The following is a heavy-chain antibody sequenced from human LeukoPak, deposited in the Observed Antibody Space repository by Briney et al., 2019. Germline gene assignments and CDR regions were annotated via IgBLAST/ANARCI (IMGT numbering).Heavy chain of an antibody. Sequence: GGSLRLSCAASGFTFSSYWMSWVRQAPGKGLEWVSSISSSSSYIYYADSVKGRFTISRDNAKNSLYLQMNSLRAEDTAVYYCARDRNYYYGPMDVWGQGTTVTVSS. CDR1: GFTFSSYW. D-gene: IGHD3-10*01. CDR2: ISSSSSYI. V-gene: IGHV3-21*01. CDR3: ARDRNYYYGPMDV. J-gene: IGHJ6*02.